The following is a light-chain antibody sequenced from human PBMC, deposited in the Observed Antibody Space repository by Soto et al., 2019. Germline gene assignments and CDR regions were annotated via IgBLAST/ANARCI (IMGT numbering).Light chain of an antibody. J-gene: IGKJ3*01. CDR3: QQANSFPFS. CDR2: AAS. V-gene: IGKV1-12*01. CDR1: QGISSW. Sequence: DVQMTQSPSSVSASVGDRVTITCRASQGISSWLAWYQQKPGKAPKLLISAASSLLSGVPSRFSGSGSGTYFTLTVSDLQPEDFATYCCQQANSFPFSFGPGTKVDIK.